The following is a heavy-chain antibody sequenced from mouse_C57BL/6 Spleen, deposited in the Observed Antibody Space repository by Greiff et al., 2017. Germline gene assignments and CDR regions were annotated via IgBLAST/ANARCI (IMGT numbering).Heavy chain of an antibody. Sequence: QVQLQQPGAELVMPGASVKLSCKASGYTFTSYWMHWVKQRPGPGLEWIGEIDPSDSYTNYNQKFKGKSTLTVDKSSSTAYMQLSSLTAEDSAVYYCARRGQQTGIFDYWGQGTTLTVSS. V-gene: IGHV1-69*01. D-gene: IGHD4-1*01. CDR1: GYTFTSYW. CDR2: IDPSDSYT. CDR3: ARRGQQTGIFDY. J-gene: IGHJ2*01.